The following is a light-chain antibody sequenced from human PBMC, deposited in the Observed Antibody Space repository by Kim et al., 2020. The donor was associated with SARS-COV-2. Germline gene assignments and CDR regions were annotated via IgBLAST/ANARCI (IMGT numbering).Light chain of an antibody. Sequence: GQTVTISCTGTSSDVGSYNRVSWYHQPPGTAPKLIIYEVTNRPSGVPHRFSGSKSGNTASLTISGLQAEDESDYYCSSQTNTGTWVFGGGTKVTVL. J-gene: IGLJ3*02. CDR2: EVT. CDR1: SSDVGSYNR. CDR3: SSQTNTGTWV. V-gene: IGLV2-18*02.